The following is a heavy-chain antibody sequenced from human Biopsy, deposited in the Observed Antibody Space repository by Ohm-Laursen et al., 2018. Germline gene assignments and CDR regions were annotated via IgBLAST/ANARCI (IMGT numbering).Heavy chain of an antibody. D-gene: IGHD1-1*01. CDR2: IITVSETA. V-gene: IGHV1-69*13. CDR3: AADINVWNVNY. Sequence: SVTASCHASGGSFTNYAINWVRQAPGHGLEWMGGIITVSETAGYAERFQGRVTTTADVTTTSAYMDLSGLRSEDSAVYYCAADINVWNVNYWGQGTQVTVSS. CDR1: GGSFTNYA. J-gene: IGHJ4*02.